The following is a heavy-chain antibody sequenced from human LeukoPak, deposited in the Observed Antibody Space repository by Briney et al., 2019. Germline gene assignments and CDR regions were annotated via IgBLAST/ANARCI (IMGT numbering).Heavy chain of an antibody. V-gene: IGHV1-2*06. J-gene: IGHJ3*02. D-gene: IGHD4-17*01. CDR3: ARGGVRDYYGDSDAFDI. Sequence: ASVKVSCKASGYTFTGYYMHWVQQAPGQGLEWMGRINPNSGGTNYAQKFQGRVTMTRDTSISTAYMELSRLRSDDTAVYYCARGGVRDYYGDSDAFDIWGQGTMVTVSS. CDR2: INPNSGGT. CDR1: GYTFTGYY.